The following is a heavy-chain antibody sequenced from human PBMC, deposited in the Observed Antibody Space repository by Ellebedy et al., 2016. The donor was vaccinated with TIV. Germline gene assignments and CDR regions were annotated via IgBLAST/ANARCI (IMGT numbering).Heavy chain of an antibody. Sequence: LSLTCXASGFTFSSYGMHWVRQAPGKGLEWVAVIWYDGSNKYYADSVKGRFTISRDNSKNTLYLQMNSLRAEDTAVYYCARDHPGYYDSSGYIDYWGQGTLVTVSS. CDR2: IWYDGSNK. D-gene: IGHD3-22*01. CDR1: GFTFSSYG. J-gene: IGHJ4*02. V-gene: IGHV3-33*01. CDR3: ARDHPGYYDSSGYIDY.